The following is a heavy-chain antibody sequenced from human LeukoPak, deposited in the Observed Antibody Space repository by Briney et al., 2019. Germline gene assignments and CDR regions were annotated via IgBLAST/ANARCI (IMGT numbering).Heavy chain of an antibody. CDR3: ARDRGGSYSAIDY. CDR1: GFTFSSYS. V-gene: IGHV3-48*04. Sequence: GGSLRLSCAASGFTFSSYSMNWVRQAPGKGLDWVSFISSSSSTIYYADSVKGRFTISRGNAKNSLYLQMNSLRAEDTAVYYCARDRGGSYSAIDYWGQGTLVTVSS. J-gene: IGHJ4*02. CDR2: ISSSSSTI. D-gene: IGHD1-26*01.